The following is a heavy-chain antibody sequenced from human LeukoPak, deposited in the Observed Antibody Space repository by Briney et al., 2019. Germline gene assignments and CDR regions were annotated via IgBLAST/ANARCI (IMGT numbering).Heavy chain of an antibody. CDR2: IRSKAYGGTT. CDR1: GFTFSSYG. CDR3: TYSRHDY. V-gene: IGHV3-49*04. J-gene: IGHJ4*02. Sequence: PGGSLRLSCAASGFTFSSYGMSWVRQAPGKGLEWVGFIRSKAYGGTTEYAASVKGRFTISRDDSKSIAYLQMNSLKTEDTAVYYCTYSRHDYWGQGTLVTVSS. D-gene: IGHD6-13*01.